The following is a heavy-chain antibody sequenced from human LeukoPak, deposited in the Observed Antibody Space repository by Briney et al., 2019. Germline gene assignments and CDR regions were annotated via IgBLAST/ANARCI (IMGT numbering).Heavy chain of an antibody. CDR1: GGSISSGSYY. Sequence: SETLSLTCTVSGGSISSGSYYWSWIRQPPGKGLEWIGEINHSGSTNYNPSLKSRVTISVDTSKNQFSLKLSSVTAADTAVYYCARGTRYFQHWGQGTLVTVSS. J-gene: IGHJ1*01. D-gene: IGHD3/OR15-3a*01. V-gene: IGHV4-39*07. CDR2: INHSGST. CDR3: ARGTRYFQH.